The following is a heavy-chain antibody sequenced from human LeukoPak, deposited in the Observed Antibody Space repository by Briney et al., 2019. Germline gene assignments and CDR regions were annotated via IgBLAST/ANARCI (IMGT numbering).Heavy chain of an antibody. CDR2: INPNSGGT. CDR3: ASTVGATSWSYNWFDP. CDR1: GYTFTGYY. Sequence: VGSVKVSCKASGYTFTGYYMHWVRQAPGQGLEWMGWINPNSGGTNYAQKFQGRVTMTRDTSISTAYMELSRLRSDDTAVYYCASTVGATSWSYNWFDPWGQGTLVTVSS. D-gene: IGHD1-26*01. V-gene: IGHV1-2*02. J-gene: IGHJ5*02.